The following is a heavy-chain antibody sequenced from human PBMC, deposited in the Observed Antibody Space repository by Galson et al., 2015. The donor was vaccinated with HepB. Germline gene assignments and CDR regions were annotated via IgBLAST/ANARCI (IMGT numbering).Heavy chain of an antibody. V-gene: IGHV3-30*18. J-gene: IGHJ4*02. Sequence: SLRLSCAAFGFTFSAYGMHWVRQAPGKGLEWVAGITYDGGSQYYADSVKGRGTISRDNLKNTLFLQMNSLRTEDTAVYYCAKVATRGQWLARWNFDYWGQGTLVTVSS. CDR3: AKVATRGQWLARWNFDY. D-gene: IGHD6-19*01. CDR2: ITYDGGSQ. CDR1: GFTFSAYG.